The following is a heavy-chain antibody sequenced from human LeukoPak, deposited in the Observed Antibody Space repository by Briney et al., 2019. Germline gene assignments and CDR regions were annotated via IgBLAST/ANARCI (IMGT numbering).Heavy chain of an antibody. V-gene: IGHV1-69*05. Sequence: ASVKVSCKASGGTFSSYAISWVRQAPGQGLEWMGRIIPIFGTANYAQKFQGRVTITTDESTSTAYMELSSLRSEDTAVYYCARDEVDTAMVTWGNYYFDYWGQGTLVTVSS. CDR2: IIPIFGTA. CDR3: ARDEVDTAMVTWGNYYFDY. CDR1: GGTFSSYA. D-gene: IGHD5-18*01. J-gene: IGHJ4*02.